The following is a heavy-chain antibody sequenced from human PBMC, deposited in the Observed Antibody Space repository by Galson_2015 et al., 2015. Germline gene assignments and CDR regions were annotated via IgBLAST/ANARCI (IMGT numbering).Heavy chain of an antibody. CDR1: GGSFSGHY. CDR2: INHSGST. V-gene: IGHV4-34*01. D-gene: IGHD3-22*01. J-gene: IGHJ4*02. CDR3: ARTDSGYYDISGYYFFDY. Sequence: SETLSLTCAVYGGSFSGHYWSWIRQPPGKGLEWIGEINHSGSTNYNPSLKSRVTISVDTSKNQFSLKLSSVTAADTAVYYCARTDSGYYDISGYYFFDYWGQGTLVTVSS.